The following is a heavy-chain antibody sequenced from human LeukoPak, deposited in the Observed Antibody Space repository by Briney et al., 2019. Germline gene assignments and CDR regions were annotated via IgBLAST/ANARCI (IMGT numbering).Heavy chain of an antibody. V-gene: IGHV4-39*01. Sequence: KPSETLSLTCTVSGGSISSSTCYWGWIRQPPGKGLEWIGTIYYRGSTYSNPSLNSRVTISLDTSKNQFSLRLRSVTAADTALYYCARHYLSDGILSTFDPWGQGTMVTVSS. CDR3: ARHYLSDGILSTFDP. CDR1: GGSISSSTCY. CDR2: IYYRGST. J-gene: IGHJ5*02. D-gene: IGHD2-2*01.